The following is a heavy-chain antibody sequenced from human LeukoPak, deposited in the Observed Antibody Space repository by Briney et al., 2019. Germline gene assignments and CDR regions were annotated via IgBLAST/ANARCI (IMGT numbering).Heavy chain of an antibody. D-gene: IGHD5-18*01. CDR3: ARESGYSYRPFDY. V-gene: IGHV4-34*01. J-gene: IGHJ4*02. CDR1: GGSFSGYY. CDR2: INHSGST. Sequence: SETLSLTCAVYGGSFSGYYWSWIRQPPGKGLEWIGEINHSGSTNYNPSLKSRVTISVGTSKNQFSLKLSSVTAADTAVYYCARESGYSYRPFDYWGQGTLVTVSS.